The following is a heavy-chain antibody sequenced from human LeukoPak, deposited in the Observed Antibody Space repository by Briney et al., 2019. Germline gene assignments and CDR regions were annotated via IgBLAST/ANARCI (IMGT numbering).Heavy chain of an antibody. Sequence: ASVKVSRKASGYSSTRYAINWVRQATGQGLEWMGWMNPNSGNTGYAQKFQGRVTLTRNTSISTAYMELSSLRSEDTAVYYCASAALVNTNWYYFDYWGQGTLGTVSS. CDR1: GYSSTRYA. D-gene: IGHD1-1*01. J-gene: IGHJ4*02. CDR2: MNPNSGNT. V-gene: IGHV1-8*01. CDR3: ASAALVNTNWYYFDY.